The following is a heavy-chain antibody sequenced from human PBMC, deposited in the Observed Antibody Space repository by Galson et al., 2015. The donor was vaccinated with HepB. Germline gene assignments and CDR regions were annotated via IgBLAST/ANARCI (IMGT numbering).Heavy chain of an antibody. D-gene: IGHD3-22*01. CDR1: GYTFISYY. CDR3: ARAHYYDSSGYGDYLDY. CDR2: INPSGSST. Sequence: SVKVSCKASGYTFISYYIHWVRQAPGQGLEWMGKINPSGSSTSYAQKFQGRVTMTRDTSTSTFYMELSSLRSEDTAVYYCARAHYYDSSGYGDYLDYWGQGTLVTVSS. J-gene: IGHJ4*02. V-gene: IGHV1-46*01.